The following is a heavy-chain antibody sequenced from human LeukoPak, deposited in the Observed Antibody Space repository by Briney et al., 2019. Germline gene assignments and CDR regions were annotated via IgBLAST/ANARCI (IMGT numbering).Heavy chain of an antibody. Sequence: GRSLRLSCAASGFTFNSYGMHWVRQAPGKGLEWVAVISYDGSNKYSADSVKGRFTISRDNSKNTLYLQMNSLRAEDTAVYYCATDHGFHYGAYFDYWGQGTLVTVSS. J-gene: IGHJ4*02. D-gene: IGHD4-17*01. CDR2: ISYDGSNK. CDR3: ATDHGFHYGAYFDY. CDR1: GFTFNSYG. V-gene: IGHV3-30*03.